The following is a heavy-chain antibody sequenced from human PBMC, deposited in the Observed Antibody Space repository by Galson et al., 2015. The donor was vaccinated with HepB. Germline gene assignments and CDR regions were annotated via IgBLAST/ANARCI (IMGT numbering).Heavy chain of an antibody. D-gene: IGHD1-26*01. CDR3: ARVSYSGTYYGDY. V-gene: IGHV3-74*03. CDR1: GFTFSGYW. CDR2: INSDGSSI. J-gene: IGHJ4*02. Sequence: SLRLSCAASGFTFSGYWMYWVRQAPGKGLVWVSSINSDGSSITYADSVKGRFTISRDNAKNTLYLHMNSLRAEDTAVYFCARVSYSGTYYGDYWGQGTLVTVSS.